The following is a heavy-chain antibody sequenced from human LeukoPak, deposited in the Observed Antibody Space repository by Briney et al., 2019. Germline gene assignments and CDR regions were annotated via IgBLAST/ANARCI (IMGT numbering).Heavy chain of an antibody. CDR3: ARANYGMDV. CDR1: GFTFSDYY. D-gene: IGHD2-8*01. Sequence: GGSLRLSCAASGFTFSDYYMTWIRQAPGKGLEWVSYVTGSSSDTNYADSVKGRFTVSRDNAKNSLYLRMNSLRVEDTAVYYCARANYGMDVWGQGTTVTVSS. J-gene: IGHJ6*02. V-gene: IGHV3-11*05. CDR2: VTGSSSDT.